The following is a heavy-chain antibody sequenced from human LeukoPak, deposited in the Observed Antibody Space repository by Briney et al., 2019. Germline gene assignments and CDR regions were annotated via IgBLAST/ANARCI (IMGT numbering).Heavy chain of an antibody. CDR3: ARDPGGYSYGYYFDN. Sequence: GGSLRLSCAVSGFSFADEYMSWIRQAPGQGLEWVSYISNTGSYTNYADSVEGRFTISRDNTENSLYLQMNSLRAEDTAVYYCARDPGGYSYGYYFDNWGQGTTVTVSS. CDR1: GFSFADEY. CDR2: ISNTGSYT. J-gene: IGHJ4*02. D-gene: IGHD5-18*01. V-gene: IGHV3-11*05.